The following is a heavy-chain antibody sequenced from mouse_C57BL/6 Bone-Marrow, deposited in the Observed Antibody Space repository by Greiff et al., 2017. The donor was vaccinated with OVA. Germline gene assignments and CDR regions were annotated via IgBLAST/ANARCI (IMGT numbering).Heavy chain of an antibody. Sequence: EVQLQESGAELVRPGASVKLSCTASGFNIKDDYMHWVKQRPEQGLEWIGWIDPENGDTEYASKFQGKATITADTSSNTAYLQLSSLTSEDTAVYYCTGGQLGRKTYGGQGTLVTVSA. CDR1: GFNIKDDY. CDR3: TGGQLGRKTY. V-gene: IGHV14-4*01. D-gene: IGHD4-1*02. CDR2: IDPENGDT. J-gene: IGHJ3*01.